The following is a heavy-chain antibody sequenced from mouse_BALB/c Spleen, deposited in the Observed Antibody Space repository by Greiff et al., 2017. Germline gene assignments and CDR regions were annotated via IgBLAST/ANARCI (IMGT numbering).Heavy chain of an antibody. V-gene: IGHV1-80*01. J-gene: IGHJ1*01. CDR1: GYAFSSYW. CDR3: ARRGDWDWYFDV. Sequence: VKLMESGAELVRPGSSVKISCKASGYAFSSYWMNWVKQRPGQGLEWIGQIYPGDGDTNYNGKFKGKATLTADKSSSTAYMQLSSLTSEDSAVYFCARRGDWDWYFDVWGAGTTVTVSS. CDR2: IYPGDGDT. D-gene: IGHD4-1*01.